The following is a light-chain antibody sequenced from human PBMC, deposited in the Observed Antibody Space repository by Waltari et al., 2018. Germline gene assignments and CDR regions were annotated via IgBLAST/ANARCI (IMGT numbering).Light chain of an antibody. CDR1: QNINKW. Sequence: DIQMTQSPSTVPASVGDRVTLTCRASQNINKWLAWYQQKPGKAPKLLIHTASTLESGAPARFSGSGLGTEFTLTISSLQPDDFSTDYCLQYDLHPWTFGQGTQLQIK. V-gene: IGKV1-5*03. J-gene: IGKJ1*01. CDR2: TAS. CDR3: LQYDLHPWT.